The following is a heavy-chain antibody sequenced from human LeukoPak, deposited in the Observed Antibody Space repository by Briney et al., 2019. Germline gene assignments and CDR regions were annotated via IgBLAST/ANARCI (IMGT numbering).Heavy chain of an antibody. Sequence: SETLSLTCTVSGGSISSYYWSWIRQPPGKGLEWIGYIYYSGSTNYNPSLKSRVTISVDTSKNQFSLKLSSVTAADTAVYYCAEGEVVAVGAFDIWGQGTMVTVSS. CDR3: AEGEVVAVGAFDI. J-gene: IGHJ3*02. D-gene: IGHD2-15*01. CDR2: IYYSGST. V-gene: IGHV4-59*01. CDR1: GGSISSYY.